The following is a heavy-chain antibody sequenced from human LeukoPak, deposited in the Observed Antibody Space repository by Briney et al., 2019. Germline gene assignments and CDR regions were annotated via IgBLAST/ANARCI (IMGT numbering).Heavy chain of an antibody. J-gene: IGHJ4*02. CDR3: ARGQRAAASFDC. D-gene: IGHD6-13*01. CDR1: GLTVSSNY. Sequence: QPGGSLRLSCAASGLTVSSNYMNGVRQAPGKGLEGVSLFYPGGSTYYADSVKGRFTISRDDSKNTMYLQMNSLRAEDTAVYYCARGQRAAASFDCWGKGTMVTVSS. V-gene: IGHV3-66*01. CDR2: FYPGGST.